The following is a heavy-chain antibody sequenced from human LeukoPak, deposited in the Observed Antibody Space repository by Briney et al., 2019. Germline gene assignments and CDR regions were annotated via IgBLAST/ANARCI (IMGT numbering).Heavy chain of an antibody. Sequence: ASVKVSCKASGYTFTSYDINWVRQATGQGLEWMGWMNPNSGNTGYAQKFQGRVTMTRNTSISTAYMELSSLRSGDTAVYYCARASSLGYCSSTSCPIDYWGQGTLVTVSS. D-gene: IGHD2-2*01. CDR1: GYTFTSYD. CDR2: MNPNSGNT. V-gene: IGHV1-8*01. J-gene: IGHJ4*02. CDR3: ARASSLGYCSSTSCPIDY.